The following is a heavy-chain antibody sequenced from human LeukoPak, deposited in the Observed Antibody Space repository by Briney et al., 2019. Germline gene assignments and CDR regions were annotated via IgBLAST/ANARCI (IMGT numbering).Heavy chain of an antibody. J-gene: IGHJ4*02. D-gene: IGHD3-3*01. CDR1: GDSITNYY. Sequence: SETLSLTCTVSGDSITNYYWNLIRQPPGKGLEWIGYFYYSGSTNYNPSLKSRVTISVDTSKNQFSLKLSSVTAADTAVYYCARGSSLFGVVTFGPFDYWGQGTLVTVSS. CDR2: FYYSGST. CDR3: ARGSSLFGVVTFGPFDY. V-gene: IGHV4-59*01.